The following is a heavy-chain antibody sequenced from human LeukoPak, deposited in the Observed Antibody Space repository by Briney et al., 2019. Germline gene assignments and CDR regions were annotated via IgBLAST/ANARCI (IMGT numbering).Heavy chain of an antibody. CDR2: IYYSGST. D-gene: IGHD3-3*01. CDR3: AHGGYDFWSGYYTDY. J-gene: IGHJ4*02. V-gene: IGHV4-39*01. CDR1: GGSISSSSYY. Sequence: SETLSLTCTVSGGSISSSSYYWGWIRQPPGKGLEWIGSIYYSGSTYYNPSLKSRVTISVDTSKNQFSLKLSSVTAADTAVYRCAHGGYDFWSGYYTDYWGQGTLVTVSS.